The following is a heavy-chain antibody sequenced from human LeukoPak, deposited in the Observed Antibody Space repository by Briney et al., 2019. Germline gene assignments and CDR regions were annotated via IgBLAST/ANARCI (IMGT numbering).Heavy chain of an antibody. D-gene: IGHD2-2*02. J-gene: IGHJ5*02. CDR3: ARRVKGCSSTSCYTEVRTTDWFDP. CDR1: GGTFISYA. Sequence: SVKVSCKASGGTFISYAISWVRQAPGRGLEWMGGIIPIFGTANYAQKFQGRVTITADESTSTAYMELSSLRSEDTAVYYCARRVKGCSSTSCYTEVRTTDWFDPWGQGTLVTVSS. CDR2: IIPIFGTA. V-gene: IGHV1-69*13.